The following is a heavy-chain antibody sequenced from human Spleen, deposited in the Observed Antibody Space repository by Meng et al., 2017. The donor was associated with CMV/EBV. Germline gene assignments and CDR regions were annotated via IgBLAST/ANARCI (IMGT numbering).Heavy chain of an antibody. V-gene: IGHV4-4*02. Sequence: SISSSNLWTWVRQVPGKGLEWIGEIYHSGSTNYNPSLKSRVTISVDKFKNQFSLKLSSVTAADTAVYYCARVDRGYSGYGDYGMDVWGQGTTVTVSS. J-gene: IGHJ6*02. CDR1: SISSSNL. CDR2: IYHSGST. CDR3: ARVDRGYSGYGDYGMDV. D-gene: IGHD5-12*01.